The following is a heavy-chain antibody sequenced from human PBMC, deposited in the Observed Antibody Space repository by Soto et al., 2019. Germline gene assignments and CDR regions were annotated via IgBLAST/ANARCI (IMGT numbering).Heavy chain of an antibody. CDR3: ARGTFGPDT. Sequence: GGSLRLSCAASGFTFTNYGMSWVRQAPGQGLEWVSSISTSGSSTYYADSVKGRFTISRDSSNNTLYLQMNSLTAEDTAVYYCARGTFGPDTWGQGTLVTVSS. V-gene: IGHV3-23*01. CDR1: GFTFTNYG. CDR2: ISTSGSST. D-gene: IGHD3-3*01. J-gene: IGHJ5*02.